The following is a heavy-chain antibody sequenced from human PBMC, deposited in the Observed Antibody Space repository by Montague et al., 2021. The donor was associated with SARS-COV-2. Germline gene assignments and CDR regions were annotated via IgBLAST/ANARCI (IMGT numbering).Heavy chain of an antibody. CDR1: GDGVSSNSAT. D-gene: IGHD1-1*01. CDR3: TSGREGNYNVMDV. Sequence: CAISGDGVSSNSATWNWVRQSPSRGLEWLGGTYYRSKWYNDYAVSVRGRVTINPDTSKNQFSLQLNSVAPEDTAIYYCTSGREGNYNVMDVWGQGTTVTVSS. V-gene: IGHV6-1*01. CDR2: TYYRSKWYN. J-gene: IGHJ6*02.